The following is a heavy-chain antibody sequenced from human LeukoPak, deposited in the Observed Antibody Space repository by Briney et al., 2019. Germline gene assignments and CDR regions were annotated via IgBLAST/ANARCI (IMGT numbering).Heavy chain of an antibody. D-gene: IGHD3-22*01. CDR2: INPNSGGT. V-gene: IGHV1-2*06. CDR3: ARVGYYESSGYYEY. CDR1: GYTLTDYY. Sequence: ASVKVSFKASGYTLTDYYMHWVRQAPGQGLEWMGRINPNSGGTNYAQKFQGRVTMTRDTSISTVYMELSRLRSDDTAVYYCARVGYYESSGYYEYWGQGTLVTVSS. J-gene: IGHJ4*02.